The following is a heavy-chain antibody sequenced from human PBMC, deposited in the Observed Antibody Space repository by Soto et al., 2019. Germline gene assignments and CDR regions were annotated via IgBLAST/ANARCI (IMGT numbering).Heavy chain of an antibody. CDR2: ISYDGSNK. D-gene: IGHD5-18*01. V-gene: IGHV3-30*18. CDR1: GFTFSSYG. Sequence: QVQLVESGGGVVQPGRSLRLSCAASGFTFSSYGMHWVRQAPGKGLEWVAVISYDGSNKYYADSVKGRFTISRDNSKNTLYLQMNSLRAEDTAVYYCAKGTRGYSYGSIDYWGQGTLVTVSS. J-gene: IGHJ4*02. CDR3: AKGTRGYSYGSIDY.